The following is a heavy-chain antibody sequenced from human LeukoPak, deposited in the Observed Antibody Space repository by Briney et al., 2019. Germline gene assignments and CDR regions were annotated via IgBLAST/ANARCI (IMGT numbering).Heavy chain of an antibody. CDR2: IIPILGIA. V-gene: IGHV1-69*04. D-gene: IGHD3-3*01. Sequence: SVKVSCKASGGSFSSYTISWVLQAPGQGLEWMGRIIPILGIANYAQQFQGRVTITADKSTSTAYMELSSLRSEDTAVYYCARETDFWSGHYYFDYWGQGTLVTVSS. CDR3: ARETDFWSGHYYFDY. CDR1: GGSFSSYT. J-gene: IGHJ4*02.